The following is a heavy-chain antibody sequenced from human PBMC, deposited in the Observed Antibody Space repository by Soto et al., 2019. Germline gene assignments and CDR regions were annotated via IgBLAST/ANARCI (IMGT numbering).Heavy chain of an antibody. J-gene: IGHJ4*02. Sequence: QVQLVESGGGVVQPGRSLRLSCAVSGFSLSSKTIHWVRQAPGKGPEWVAVMWYDGSREFYVESVRGRFSISVDFSKDTVYMQMNSLRGEDTAVYYCARDTWGKDYKTRDYWGQGTRVTVSS. D-gene: IGHD4-4*01. CDR1: GFSLSSKT. CDR3: ARDTWGKDYKTRDY. CDR2: MWYDGSRE. V-gene: IGHV3-33*01.